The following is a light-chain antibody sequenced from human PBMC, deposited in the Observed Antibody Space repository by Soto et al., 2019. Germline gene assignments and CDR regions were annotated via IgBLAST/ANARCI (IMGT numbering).Light chain of an antibody. J-gene: IGLJ1*01. CDR2: RDS. CDR3: QVWDSSSYV. CDR1: NIGSKN. Sequence: SYELTQPLSVSVALGQTARITCGGNNIGSKNVHWYQQKPGQAPVLVMYRDSNRPSGIPERFSGSNSGDTATLTIRRAQAGDEADYYCQVWDSSSYVFGTGTQLTVL. V-gene: IGLV3-9*01.